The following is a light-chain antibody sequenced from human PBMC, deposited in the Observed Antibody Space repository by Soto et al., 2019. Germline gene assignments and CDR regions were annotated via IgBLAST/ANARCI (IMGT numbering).Light chain of an antibody. CDR1: QSVSSSY. CDR3: QQYGSSPLT. Sequence: EIVLTQSPGTLSLSPGERATLSCRASQSVSSSYLAWYQQKPGQAPRLLIYGASSRATGIPDRLSGSGSGTDFTLTISRLEPEDCPVYYCQQYGSSPLTFGGATKVEIK. J-gene: IGKJ4*01. CDR2: GAS. V-gene: IGKV3-20*01.